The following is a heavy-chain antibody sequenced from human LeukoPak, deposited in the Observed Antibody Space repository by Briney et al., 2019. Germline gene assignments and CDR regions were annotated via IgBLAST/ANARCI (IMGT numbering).Heavy chain of an antibody. CDR3: AKSGGPTLDY. V-gene: IGHV3-30*18. J-gene: IGHJ4*02. Sequence: GSLRLSCAASGFTFSSYGMHWVRQAPGKGLEWVAVISYDGSNKYYADSVKGRFTISRDNSKNTLYLQMNSLRAEDTAVYYCAKSGGPTLDYWGQGTLVTVSS. CDR1: GFTFSSYG. CDR2: ISYDGSNK. D-gene: IGHD6-25*01.